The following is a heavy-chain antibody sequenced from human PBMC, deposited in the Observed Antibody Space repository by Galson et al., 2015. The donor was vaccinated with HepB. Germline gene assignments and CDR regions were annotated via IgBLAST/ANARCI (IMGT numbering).Heavy chain of an antibody. CDR1: GFTFSSYG. Sequence: SLRLSCAASGFTFSSYGMHWVRQAPGKGLEWVAFIRYDGSNKYYADSVKGRFTISRDNSKNTLYLQMNSLRAEDTAVYYCAKRAPITMVRGVIDYWGQGTLVTVSS. D-gene: IGHD3-10*01. J-gene: IGHJ4*02. CDR2: IRYDGSNK. CDR3: AKRAPITMVRGVIDY. V-gene: IGHV3-30*02.